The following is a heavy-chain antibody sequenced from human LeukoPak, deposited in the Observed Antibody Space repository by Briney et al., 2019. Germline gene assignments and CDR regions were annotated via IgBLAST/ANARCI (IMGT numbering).Heavy chain of an antibody. CDR1: GYTFTSYY. J-gene: IGHJ4*02. Sequence: ASVKVSCKASGYTFTSYYMHWVRQAPGQGLEWMGISNPSGGSTSYAQKFQGRVTMTRDTSTSTVYMELSSLRSEDTAVYYCARATPYYCDSSGYYNIDYWGQGTLVTVSS. CDR2: SNPSGGST. D-gene: IGHD3-22*01. V-gene: IGHV1-46*01. CDR3: ARATPYYCDSSGYYNIDY.